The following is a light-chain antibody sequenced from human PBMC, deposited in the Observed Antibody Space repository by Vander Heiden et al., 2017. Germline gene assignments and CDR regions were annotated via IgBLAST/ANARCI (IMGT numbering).Light chain of an antibody. J-gene: IGKJ2*01. CDR2: WAS. V-gene: IGKV4-1*01. CDR1: QSLLYGSNDKNS. CDR3: QQCYATPYT. Sequence: DIILTLSPHSLAVSLGERATINCKSSQSLLYGSNDKNSLAWYQQKPGQPPRLLIFWASTRESGVPDRFSGSGSGTDFTLTINSLQAEDVAVYYCQQCYATPYTFGQGTKLEIK.